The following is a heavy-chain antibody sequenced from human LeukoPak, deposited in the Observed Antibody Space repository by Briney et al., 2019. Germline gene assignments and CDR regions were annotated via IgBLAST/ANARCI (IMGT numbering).Heavy chain of an antibody. V-gene: IGHV3-7*01. CDR3: ARGHYEDFWSGYRYNWNYDLYFDY. CDR1: GFTFSIYW. J-gene: IGHJ4*02. CDR2: IKQDGSEK. D-gene: IGHD1-7*01. Sequence: PGGSLRLSCAASGFTFSIYWMSWVRQAPGKGLEWVANIKQDGSEKYYVDSVKGRFTISRDNAKNSLYLQMNSLRAEDTAVYYCARGHYEDFWSGYRYNWNYDLYFDYWGQGTLVTVSS.